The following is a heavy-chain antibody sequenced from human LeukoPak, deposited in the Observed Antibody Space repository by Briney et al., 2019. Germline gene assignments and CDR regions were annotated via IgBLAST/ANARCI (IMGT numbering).Heavy chain of an antibody. CDR3: ARRAIAAVNGMDV. V-gene: IGHV5-51*01. CDR2: IYPGDSDT. D-gene: IGHD6-13*01. J-gene: IGHJ6*02. CDR1: GYSFTSYW. Sequence: GESLKISCEGSGYSFTSYWIGWVRQMPGKGLEWMGIIYPGDSDTRYSPSFQGQVTISADKSISTAYLQWSSLKASDTAMYYCARRAIAAVNGMDVWGQGTTVTVSS.